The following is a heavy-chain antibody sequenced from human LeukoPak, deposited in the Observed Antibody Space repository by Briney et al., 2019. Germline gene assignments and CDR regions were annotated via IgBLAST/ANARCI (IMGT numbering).Heavy chain of an antibody. Sequence: GGSLRLSCAASGFTFSSYAMSWVRQAPGKGLERVSAISGSGGSTYYADSVKGRFTISRDNSKNTLYLQMNSLRAEDTAVYYCAKGAYSSGWASGYYFDYWGQGTLVTVSS. J-gene: IGHJ4*02. V-gene: IGHV3-23*01. CDR2: ISGSGGST. CDR1: GFTFSSYA. CDR3: AKGAYSSGWASGYYFDY. D-gene: IGHD6-19*01.